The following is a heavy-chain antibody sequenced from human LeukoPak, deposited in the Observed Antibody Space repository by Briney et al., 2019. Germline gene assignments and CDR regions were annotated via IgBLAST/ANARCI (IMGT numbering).Heavy chain of an antibody. CDR3: ARAPRIYYYYGMDV. Sequence: SETLSLTCAVYGGSFSGYYWSWIRQPPGKGLEWIGEINHSGSTNYNPSLKSRVTISVDTSKNQFSLKLSSVTAADTAVYYCARAPRIYYYYGMDVWGQGTTVTVSS. V-gene: IGHV4-34*01. CDR2: INHSGST. CDR1: GGSFSGYY. J-gene: IGHJ6*02.